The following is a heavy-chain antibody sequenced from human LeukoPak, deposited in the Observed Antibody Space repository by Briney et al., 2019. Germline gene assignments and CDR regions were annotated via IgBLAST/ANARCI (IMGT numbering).Heavy chain of an antibody. V-gene: IGHV4-31*03. CDR2: IYYSGST. CDR3: ARVQMTTVMVGIDY. D-gene: IGHD4-17*01. J-gene: IGHJ4*02. CDR1: GGSISSGGYY. Sequence: PSQTLSLTCTVSGGSISSGGYYWSWTRQHPGKGLEWIGYIYYSGSTYYNPSLKSRVTISVDTSKNQFSLKLSSVTAADTAVYYCARVQMTTVMVGIDYWGQGTLVTVSS.